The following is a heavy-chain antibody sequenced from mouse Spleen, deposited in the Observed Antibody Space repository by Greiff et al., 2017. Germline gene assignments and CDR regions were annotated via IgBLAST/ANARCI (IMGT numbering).Heavy chain of an antibody. D-gene: IGHD2-4*01. CDR3: TRSYDYDGPLDY. CDR2: IDPETGGT. Sequence: VQLQQSGAELVRPGASVTLSCKASGYTFTDYEMHWVKQTPVHGLEWIGAIDPETGGTAYNQKFKGKAILTADKSSSTAYMELRSLTSEDSAVYYCTRSYDYDGPLDYWGQGTSVTVSS. CDR1: GYTFTDYE. V-gene: IGHV1-15*01. J-gene: IGHJ4*01.